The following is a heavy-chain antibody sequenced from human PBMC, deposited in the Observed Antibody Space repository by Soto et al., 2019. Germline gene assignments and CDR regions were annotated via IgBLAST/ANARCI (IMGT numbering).Heavy chain of an antibody. J-gene: IGHJ4*02. CDR2: ISAYNGST. CDR3: ARGLSIAAADYYFDY. V-gene: IGHV1-18*01. CDR1: GYTFTSYG. D-gene: IGHD6-13*01. Sequence: ASVKVSCKASGYTFTSYGISWVRQAPGQGLEWMGWISAYNGSTSYAQKFQGRVTMTRDTSTSTVYMELSSLRSEDTAVYYCARGLSIAAADYYFDYWGQGTLVTVSS.